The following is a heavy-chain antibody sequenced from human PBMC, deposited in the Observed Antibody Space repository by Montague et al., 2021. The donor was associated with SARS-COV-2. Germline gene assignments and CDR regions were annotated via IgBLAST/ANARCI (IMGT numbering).Heavy chain of an antibody. V-gene: IGHV4-39*02. Sequence: SETLSLTCTVSPVSDGPIRSSTYSWGWIRQSPGKGLEWIGSIDYSGNTDYNPSLKSRVTMSEDTSKSQLSLRVRSVTAADTAIYYCARDSYSRSWFKHWGQGTLVTVSS. CDR2: IDYSGNT. J-gene: IGHJ1*01. D-gene: IGHD6-13*01. CDR3: ARDSYSRSWFKH. CDR1: PVSDGPIRSSTYS.